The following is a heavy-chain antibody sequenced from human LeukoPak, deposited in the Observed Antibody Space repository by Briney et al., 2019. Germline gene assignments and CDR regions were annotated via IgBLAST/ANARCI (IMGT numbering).Heavy chain of an antibody. J-gene: IGHJ4*02. V-gene: IGHV3-23*01. Sequence: GALRLSCAASGFTFSSYGMSWVRQAPGKGLEWVSAISGSGGSTYYADSVKGRFTISRDNSKNTLYLQMNSLRAEDTAVYYCATEGVSSIPSPFDYWGQGTLVAVSS. D-gene: IGHD5/OR15-5a*01. CDR1: GFTFSSYG. CDR3: ATEGVSSIPSPFDY. CDR2: ISGSGGST.